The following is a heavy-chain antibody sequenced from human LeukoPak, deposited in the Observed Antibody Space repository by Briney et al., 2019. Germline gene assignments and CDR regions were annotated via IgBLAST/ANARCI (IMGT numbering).Heavy chain of an antibody. D-gene: IGHD2-8*02. J-gene: IGHJ4*02. Sequence: GGSLRLSCAASQFGFSSYWMSWVSQAPGKGLECVANIKREGSEKYYVDSVRGRFTISRDSAKNSLYLQMNGLRTQDTAVYYCARRSGQIDYWGQGTLVTVSS. V-gene: IGHV3-7*05. CDR1: QFGFSSYW. CDR2: IKREGSEK. CDR3: ARRSGQIDY.